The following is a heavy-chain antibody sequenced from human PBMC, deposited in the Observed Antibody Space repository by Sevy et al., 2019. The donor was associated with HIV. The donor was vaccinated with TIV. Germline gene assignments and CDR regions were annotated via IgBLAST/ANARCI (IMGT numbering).Heavy chain of an antibody. V-gene: IGHV3-30-3*01. CDR1: GFTFSSYA. J-gene: IGHJ4*02. CDR2: ISYDGSNK. D-gene: IGHD5-18*01. CDR3: ARDRSAMVRYADY. Sequence: GGSLRLSCAASGFTFSSYAMHWVRQAPGKGLEWVAVISYDGSNKYYADSVKGRFTISRDNSKNTLYLQMNSLRAEDTAVYYCARDRSAMVRYADYCGQGTLVTVSS.